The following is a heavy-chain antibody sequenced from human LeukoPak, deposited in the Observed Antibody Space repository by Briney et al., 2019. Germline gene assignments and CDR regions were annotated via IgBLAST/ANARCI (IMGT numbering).Heavy chain of an antibody. CDR1: GGSISSYY. V-gene: IGHV4-59*06. J-gene: IGHJ4*02. D-gene: IGHD4-23*01. Sequence: SETLSLTCTVSGGSISSYYWSWIRQPPGKGLEWIGYIYYSGSTYYNPSLKSRVTISVDTSKNQFSLKLSSVTAADTAVYYCARLDYGGNYFDYWGQGTLVTVSS. CDR3: ARLDYGGNYFDY. CDR2: IYYSGST.